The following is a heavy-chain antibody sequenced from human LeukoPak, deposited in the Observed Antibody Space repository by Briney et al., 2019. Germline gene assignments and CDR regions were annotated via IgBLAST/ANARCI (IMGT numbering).Heavy chain of an antibody. CDR2: INPNSGGT. V-gene: IGHV1-2*04. J-gene: IGHJ4*02. CDR3: AIGVGGYSGYVIVY. D-gene: IGHD5-12*01. Sequence: ASVKVSCKASGYTFTGYYMHWVRQAPGQGLEWMGWINPNSGGTNYAQKFQGWVTMTRDTSISTAYMELSRLRSDDTAVYYCAIGVGGYSGYVIVYWGQGTLVTVSS. CDR1: GYTFTGYY.